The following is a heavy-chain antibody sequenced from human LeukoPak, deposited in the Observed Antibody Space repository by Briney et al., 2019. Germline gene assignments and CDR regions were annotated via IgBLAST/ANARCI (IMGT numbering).Heavy chain of an antibody. CDR1: GYTFTSYD. CDR2: MNPNSGNT. CDR3: ARGIVVGGYDNNYFDY. D-gene: IGHD5-12*01. J-gene: IGHJ4*02. V-gene: IGHV1-8*01. Sequence: ATVKVSCKASGYTFTSYDINWVRQAPGQGLEWMGWMNPNSGNTGYAQKFQGRVTMTRNTSISTAYMELSSLRSEDTAVYYCARGIVVGGYDNNYFDYWGQGTLVTVSS.